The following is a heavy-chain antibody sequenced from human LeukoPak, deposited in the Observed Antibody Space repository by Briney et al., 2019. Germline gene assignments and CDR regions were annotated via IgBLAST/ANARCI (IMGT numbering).Heavy chain of an antibody. CDR2: ISGSGGST. CDR3: AKAHGGHYYDSSGYYGY. D-gene: IGHD3-22*01. V-gene: IGHV3-23*01. CDR1: GFTFSSYA. J-gene: IGHJ4*02. Sequence: GGSLRLSCAASGFTFSSYAMSWVRQAPGKGLEWVSAISGSGGSTYYADSVKGRFTISRDNSKNTLYLQMNSLRAEDTAVYYCAKAHGGHYYDSSGYYGYWGQGTLVTVSS.